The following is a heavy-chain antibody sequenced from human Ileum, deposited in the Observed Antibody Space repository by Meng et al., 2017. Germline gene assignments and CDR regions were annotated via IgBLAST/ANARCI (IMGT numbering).Heavy chain of an antibody. Sequence: EVQVVWSGGGLVQPGGSLRLSCAASGFTFSGYWMHWFRQGTGKSLVWLSHINSDGTGTSYAESVRGRFTISRDNAKNTLYLQMNSLTVEDTAVYYCVRDGPNYFDQWGQGTLVTVSS. V-gene: IGHV3-74*01. CDR2: INSDGTGT. J-gene: IGHJ4*02. CDR1: GFTFSGYW. CDR3: VRDGPNYFDQ.